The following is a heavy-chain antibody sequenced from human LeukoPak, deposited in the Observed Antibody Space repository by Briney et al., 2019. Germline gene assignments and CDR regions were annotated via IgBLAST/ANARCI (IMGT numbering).Heavy chain of an antibody. CDR1: GDSPSSNSVT. D-gene: IGHD2-2*01. V-gene: IGHV6-1*01. CDR2: TYYRSAWYN. J-gene: IGHJ5*02. CDR3: ARRLTQYDCFDP. Sequence: SQTLSLTCAISGDSPSSNSVTWHWLRQSPSRRLDWLGRTYYRSAWYNDYAVSVRGRITVNPDTSKNQFSLHLNSVTPEDTAVYYCARRLTQYDCFDPWGQGILVTVSS.